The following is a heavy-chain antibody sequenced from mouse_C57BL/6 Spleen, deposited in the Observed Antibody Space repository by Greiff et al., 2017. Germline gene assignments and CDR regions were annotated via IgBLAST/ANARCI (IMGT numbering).Heavy chain of an antibody. CDR2: IHPNSGST. D-gene: IGHD1-1*01. V-gene: IGHV1-64*01. J-gene: IGHJ4*01. CDR3: ARRGGREAMDY. CDR1: GYTFTSYW. Sequence: QVQLQQPGAELVKPGASVKLSCKASGYTFTSYWMHWVKQRPGQGLEWIGMIHPNSGSTNYNEKFKSKATLTVDKSSSTAYMQLSSLTSEDSAVYYCARRGGREAMDYWGQGTSVTVSS.